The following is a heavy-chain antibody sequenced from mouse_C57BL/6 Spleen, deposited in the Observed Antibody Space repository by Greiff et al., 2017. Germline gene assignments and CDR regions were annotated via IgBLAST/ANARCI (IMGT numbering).Heavy chain of an antibody. J-gene: IGHJ2*01. CDR3: AREGGLTTVAPDY. Sequence: VQLQQPGAELVRPGSSVKLSCKASGYTFTSYWMDWVKQRPGQGLEWIGNIYPSDSETHYNQKFKDKATLTVDKSSSTAYMQLSSLTSEDSAVYYCAREGGLTTVAPDYWGQGTTLTVSS. V-gene: IGHV1-61*01. CDR1: GYTFTSYW. D-gene: IGHD1-1*01. CDR2: IYPSDSET.